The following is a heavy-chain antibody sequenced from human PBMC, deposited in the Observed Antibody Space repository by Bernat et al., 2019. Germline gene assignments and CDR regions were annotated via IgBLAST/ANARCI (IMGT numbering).Heavy chain of an antibody. V-gene: IGHV3-30*18. Sequence: QAQLVESGGGVVQPGRSLRLSCAASGFTFRTNGMHWVRQAPGKGLEWVAFISYDGSKKYYADSVKGRFTISRDNSKNTLSLQMNSLRTEDTAVYYCAKVLQWLVYRPIDYYYAMDVWGQGTTVTVSS. CDR1: GFTFRTNG. CDR3: AKVLQWLVYRPIDYYYAMDV. D-gene: IGHD6-19*01. CDR2: ISYDGSKK. J-gene: IGHJ6*02.